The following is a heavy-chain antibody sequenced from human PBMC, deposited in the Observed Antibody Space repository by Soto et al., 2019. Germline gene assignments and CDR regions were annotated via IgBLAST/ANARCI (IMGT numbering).Heavy chain of an antibody. D-gene: IGHD1-7*01. Sequence: QITLEESGPALVNPTQTLTLTCTFSGFSLSTSGVGVGWIRQPPGKALEWLGLIYWDNDRRYSPSLRSRLTITKDTSKNQVVLTMTDMGPVDTATYYCAHRRGGYNWHYGNFDYWGQGTLVTVSS. CDR1: GFSLSTSGVG. CDR3: AHRRGGYNWHYGNFDY. V-gene: IGHV2-5*02. CDR2: IYWDNDR. J-gene: IGHJ4*02.